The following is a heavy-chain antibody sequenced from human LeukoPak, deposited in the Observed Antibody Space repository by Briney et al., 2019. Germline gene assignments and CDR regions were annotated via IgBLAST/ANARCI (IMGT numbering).Heavy chain of an antibody. D-gene: IGHD3-22*01. CDR1: GGSFSGYY. J-gene: IGHJ4*02. CDR2: INHSGST. V-gene: IGHV4-34*01. Sequence: SETLSLTCAVDGGSFSGYYWSWIRQPPGKGLEWIGEINHSGSTNYNPSLKSRVTISVDTSKNQFSLKLSSVTAADTAVYYCASRMIVVVSYYFDYWGQGTLVTVSS. CDR3: ASRMIVVVSYYFDY.